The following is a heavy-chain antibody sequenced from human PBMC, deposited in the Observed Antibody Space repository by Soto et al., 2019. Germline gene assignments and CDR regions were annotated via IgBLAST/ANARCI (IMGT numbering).Heavy chain of an antibody. J-gene: IGHJ6*02. CDR2: ISGSGGST. CDR3: ANLGAAGDIVLVPAAINYYYGMDV. Sequence: GGSLRLSCAASGFTFSSYAMSWVRQAPGKGLEWVSAISGSGGSTYYADSVKGRFTISRDNSKNTLYLQMNSLRAEDTAVYYCANLGAAGDIVLVPAAINYYYGMDVWGQGTTVTVSS. CDR1: GFTFSSYA. D-gene: IGHD2-2*02. V-gene: IGHV3-23*01.